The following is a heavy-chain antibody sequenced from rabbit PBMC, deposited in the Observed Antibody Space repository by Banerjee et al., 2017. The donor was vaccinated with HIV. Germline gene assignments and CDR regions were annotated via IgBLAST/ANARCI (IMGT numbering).Heavy chain of an antibody. J-gene: IGHJ4*01. CDR1: GFSFSNKYV. D-gene: IGHD4-1*01. CDR2: INTSSGIT. Sequence: QEQLEESGGGLVKPEGSLTLTCKASGFSFSNKYVMCWVRQAPGKGLEWIACINTSSGITYYANWAKGRFTISKTSSTVDLKMTSLTAADTATYFCARDLAGVIGWNFNLWGPGTLVTVS. CDR3: ARDLAGVIGWNFNL. V-gene: IGHV1S45*01.